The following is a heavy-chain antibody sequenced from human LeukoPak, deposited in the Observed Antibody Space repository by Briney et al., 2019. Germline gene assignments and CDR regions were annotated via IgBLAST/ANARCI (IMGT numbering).Heavy chain of an antibody. J-gene: IGHJ4*02. V-gene: IGHV3-30*18. D-gene: IGHD3-16*02. CDR2: ISYDGSNK. CDR3: AKVSGFKITFGGVID. Sequence: GGSLRLSCAASGFTFSNYGMHWVRKAPGKGLEWVAVISYDGSNKYYAESVNGRFTISRDNSKNTLYLQMNSLRAEDTAVFYCAKVSGFKITFGGVIDWGQGTPVTVSS. CDR1: GFTFSNYG.